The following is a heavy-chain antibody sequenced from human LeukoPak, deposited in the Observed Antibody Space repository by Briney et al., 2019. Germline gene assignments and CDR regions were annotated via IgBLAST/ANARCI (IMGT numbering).Heavy chain of an antibody. CDR3: ARGRPGSQNWFDS. Sequence: ASVKVSCKASGYIFTSYGISWVRQAPGQGLEWMGWINTLNDNTNYAQNLQARVTMTTDTSTATAYMELRTLKSDDTALYYCARGRPGSQNWFDSWGQGTLVTVSS. CDR2: INTLNDNT. CDR1: GYIFTSYG. V-gene: IGHV1-18*01. D-gene: IGHD3-10*01. J-gene: IGHJ5*01.